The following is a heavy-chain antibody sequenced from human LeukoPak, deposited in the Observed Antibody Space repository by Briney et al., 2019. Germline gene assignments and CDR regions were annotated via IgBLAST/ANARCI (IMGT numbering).Heavy chain of an antibody. D-gene: IGHD1-26*01. CDR3: ARGGNQWELQGVSLDY. CDR2: INHSGST. Sequence: SETLSLACAVYGGSFSGYYWSWIRQPPGKGLEWIGEINHSGSTNYNPSLKSRVTISVDTSKNQFSLKLSSVTAADTAVYYCARGGNQWELQGVSLDYWGQGTLVTVSS. V-gene: IGHV4-34*01. J-gene: IGHJ4*02. CDR1: GGSFSGYY.